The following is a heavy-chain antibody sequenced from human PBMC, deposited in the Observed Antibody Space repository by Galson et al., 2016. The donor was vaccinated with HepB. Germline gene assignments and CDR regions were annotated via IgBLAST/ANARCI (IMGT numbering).Heavy chain of an antibody. J-gene: IGHJ4*02. CDR2: ISDDESNT. Sequence: SLRLSCAVSGFTFSSYGMHWVRQAPGQGLEWVAVISDDESNTYYAESVKGRFTISRDNSKNTQYLQMKSLRAEDTAVYYCAKDPAPVSLLSFDYWGQGTLVTVSS. CDR3: AKDPAPVSLLSFDY. V-gene: IGHV3-30*18. D-gene: IGHD3-16*02. CDR1: GFTFSSYG.